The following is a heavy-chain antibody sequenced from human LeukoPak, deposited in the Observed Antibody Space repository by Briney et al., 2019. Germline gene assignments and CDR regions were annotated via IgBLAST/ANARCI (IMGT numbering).Heavy chain of an antibody. CDR3: ARINFKPARDY. CDR2: IKQDGIEK. D-gene: IGHD2-2*01. CDR1: GFTFSTYW. J-gene: IGHJ4*02. Sequence: GGSLRLSCAASGFTFSTYWMSWVRQAPGKGLEWVANIKQDGIEKYYVDSVKGRFTISRDNAKNSLYLQMNSLSAEDTAMYYCARINFKPARDYWGQGTLVTVSS. V-gene: IGHV3-7*01.